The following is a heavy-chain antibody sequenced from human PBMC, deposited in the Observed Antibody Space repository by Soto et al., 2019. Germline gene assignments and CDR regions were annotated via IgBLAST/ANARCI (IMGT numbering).Heavy chain of an antibody. CDR3: ARVGISTSRYGLDV. Sequence: QVQLQESGPGLVKPSGTLSLTCAGSGASISSTSWWTWVRQPPGKGLEWIGEIYHSGSTNYNPSPKSRVTISVDHSTTQVPLKVTSVTAADTAVYYCARVGISTSRYGLDVWCQGTTVTVSS. J-gene: IGHJ6*02. D-gene: IGHD2-2*01. V-gene: IGHV4-4*02. CDR2: IYHSGST. CDR1: GASISSTSW.